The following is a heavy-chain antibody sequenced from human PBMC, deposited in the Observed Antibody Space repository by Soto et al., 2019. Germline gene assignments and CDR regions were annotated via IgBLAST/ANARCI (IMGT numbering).Heavy chain of an antibody. J-gene: IGHJ4*02. D-gene: IGHD2-2*03. CDR2: IYYSGST. CDR1: GGSISSYY. CDR3: ARRYGYCFDY. V-gene: IGHV4-59*08. Sequence: PSETLSLTCTVSGGSISSYYWSWIRQPPGKGLEWIGYIYYSGSTNYNPSLKSRVTISVDTPKNQFSLKLSSVTAADTAVYYCARRYGYCFDYWGQGTLVTVSS.